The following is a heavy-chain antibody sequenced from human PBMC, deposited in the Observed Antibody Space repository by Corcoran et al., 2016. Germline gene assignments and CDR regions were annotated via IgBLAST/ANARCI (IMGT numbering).Heavy chain of an antibody. CDR1: GFTFSTYT. J-gene: IGHJ1*01. CDR3: AGDDGSGSQPS. Sequence: EVQLVESGGGLVKPGGSLRLSCAASGFTFSTYTMNWVRQAPGKGREWVSFISTSSSYIYYADSVKGRFTISRANAKNSLYLQMNSLRAEDTAVYYCAGDDGSGSQPSWGQGTLVTVSS. V-gene: IGHV3-21*02. CDR2: ISTSSSYI. D-gene: IGHD3-10*01.